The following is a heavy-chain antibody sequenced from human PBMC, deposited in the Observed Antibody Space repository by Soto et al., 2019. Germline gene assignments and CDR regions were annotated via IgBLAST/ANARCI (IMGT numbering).Heavy chain of an antibody. CDR1: GNTIRHYH. CDR3: ARELDGMDV. J-gene: IGHJ6*02. Sequence: QVQLVEAGGGLVKPGGSLRLSCSASGNTIRHYHMSRIRRAPGKGVEWVSYISSSGHYTEHADPVGGRFTTSRDNARNSLYVQMNSLSVEDTAVYYCARELDGMDVWGQGTTVTVSS. D-gene: IGHD3-3*02. CDR2: ISSSGHYT. V-gene: IGHV3-11*05.